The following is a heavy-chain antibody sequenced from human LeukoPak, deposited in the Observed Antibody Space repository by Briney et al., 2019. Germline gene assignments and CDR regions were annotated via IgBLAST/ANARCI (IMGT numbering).Heavy chain of an antibody. CDR3: ARTPINIVLMVYATDWYFDL. J-gene: IGHJ2*01. V-gene: IGHV1-2*06. CDR2: INPNSGGT. CDR1: GYTFTGYY. Sequence: GASVKVSCKASGYTFTGYYMHWVRQAPGQGLEWRGRINPNSGGTNYAQKFQGRVTMTRDTSISTAYMELSRLRSDDTAVYYCARTPINIVLMVYATDWYFDLWGRGTLVTVSS. D-gene: IGHD2-8*01.